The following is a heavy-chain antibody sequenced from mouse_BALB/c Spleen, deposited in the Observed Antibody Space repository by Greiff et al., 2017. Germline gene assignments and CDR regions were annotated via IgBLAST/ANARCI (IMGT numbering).Heavy chain of an antibody. CDR1: GFTFSSFG. D-gene: IGHD2-14*01. CDR2: ISSGSSTI. J-gene: IGHJ4*01. V-gene: IGHV5-17*02. CDR3: ARESYRYLYYAMDY. Sequence: EVHLVESGGGLVQPGGSRKLSCAASGFTFSSFGMHWVRQAPEKGLEWVAYISSGSSTIYYADTVKGRFTISRDNPKNTLFLQMTSLRSEYTAMYYCARESYRYLYYAMDYWGQGTSVTVSS.